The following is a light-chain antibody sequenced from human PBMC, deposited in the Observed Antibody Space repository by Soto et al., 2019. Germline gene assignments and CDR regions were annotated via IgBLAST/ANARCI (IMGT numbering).Light chain of an antibody. CDR2: DVS. CDR3: SSYAGSNNLGV. V-gene: IGLV2-11*01. J-gene: IGLJ1*01. Sequence: QSALTQPRSVSGSPGQSVTISCTGSSSDVGGYKYVSWYQQHPGKAPKLMIYDVSQRPSGVPDRFSGSKSGNKASLTVSGLQAEDEADYYCSSYAGSNNLGVLGSGTKLTVL. CDR1: SSDVGGYKY.